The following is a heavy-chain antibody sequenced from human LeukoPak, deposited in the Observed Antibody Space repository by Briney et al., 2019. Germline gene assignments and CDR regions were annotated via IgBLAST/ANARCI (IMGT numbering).Heavy chain of an antibody. CDR2: ISYDGPNK. V-gene: IGHV3-30*04. CDR1: GFTFSSYA. J-gene: IGHJ6*04. Sequence: PGGSLRLSCAASGFTFSSYAMHWVRRAPGKGLEWVAVISYDGPNKNYADSVKGRFTISRGNAKNSLYLQMNSLRAEDTAVYYCAELGITMIGGVWGKGTTVTISS. CDR3: AELGITMIGGV. D-gene: IGHD3-10*02.